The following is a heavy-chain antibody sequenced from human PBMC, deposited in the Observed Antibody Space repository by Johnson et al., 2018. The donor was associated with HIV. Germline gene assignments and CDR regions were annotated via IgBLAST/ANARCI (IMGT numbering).Heavy chain of an antibody. J-gene: IGHJ3*02. CDR2: ISNDGSNE. CDR3: AKGDTSGYYVAFDI. Sequence: QEKLVESGGGVVQPGRSLRLSCAASGFAFSSYGMHWVRQAPGKGLEWVAVISNDGSNEYYADSVKGRFTISRDNSKNTLYLQVISLRAEDTAVYYCAKGDTSGYYVAFDIWGQGTMVTVSS. D-gene: IGHD3-22*01. CDR1: GFAFSSYG. V-gene: IGHV3-30*18.